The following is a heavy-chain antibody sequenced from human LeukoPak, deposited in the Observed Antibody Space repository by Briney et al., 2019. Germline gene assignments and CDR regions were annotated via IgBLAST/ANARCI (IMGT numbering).Heavy chain of an antibody. CDR2: IYHSGST. CDR3: ARDGAAAGYNWFDP. D-gene: IGHD6-13*01. CDR1: GGSISGYY. V-gene: IGHV4-38-2*02. J-gene: IGHJ5*02. Sequence: PSETLSLTCTVSGGSISGYYWGWIRQPPGKGLEWIGSIYHSGSTYYNPSLKSRVTISVDTSKNQFSLKLSSVTAADTAVYYCARDGAAAGYNWFDPWGQGTLVTVSS.